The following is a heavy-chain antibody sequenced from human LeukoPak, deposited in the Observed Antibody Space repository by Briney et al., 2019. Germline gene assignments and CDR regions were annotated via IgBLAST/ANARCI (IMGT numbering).Heavy chain of an antibody. CDR3: ARGGNWFDP. Sequence: PSETLSLTCTVSGGSINSFYWSWIRQPAGKGLEWIGRIYSSGRTNYNPSLTGRVTLSVDASKSQFSLKLTSVTAADTAVYFCARGGNWFDPWGQGTLVSVSS. CDR1: GGSINSFY. CDR2: IYSSGRT. J-gene: IGHJ5*02. V-gene: IGHV4-4*07. D-gene: IGHD3-10*01.